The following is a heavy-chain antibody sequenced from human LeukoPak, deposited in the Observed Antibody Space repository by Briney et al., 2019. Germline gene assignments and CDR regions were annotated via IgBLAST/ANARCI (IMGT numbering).Heavy chain of an antibody. CDR3: ARVLTAVAGPYYFDF. Sequence: PSEALSLTCTVSGGSISRHYWSWIRQPAGKGLEWIGRIYSSGNTNYNPSLNSRVTMSVDTSKNQFSLKLTSVTAADTAVYYCARVLTAVAGPYYFDFWGQGTLVTVSS. CDR1: GGSISRHY. V-gene: IGHV4-4*07. D-gene: IGHD6-19*01. CDR2: IYSSGNT. J-gene: IGHJ4*02.